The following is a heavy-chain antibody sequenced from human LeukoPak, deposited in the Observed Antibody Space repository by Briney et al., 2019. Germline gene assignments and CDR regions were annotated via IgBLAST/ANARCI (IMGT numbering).Heavy chain of an antibody. D-gene: IGHD4/OR15-4a*01. CDR2: IYYSGST. J-gene: IGHJ6*02. Sequence: SETLSLTCTVSGGSISSYYWSWIRQPPGKGLEWIGYIYYSGSTNYNPSLKSRVTISVDTPKNQFSLKLSSVTAADTAVYYCARSRRSLTHYYYYGMDVWGQGTTVTVSS. CDR3: ARSRRSLTHYYYYGMDV. CDR1: GGSISSYY. V-gene: IGHV4-59*01.